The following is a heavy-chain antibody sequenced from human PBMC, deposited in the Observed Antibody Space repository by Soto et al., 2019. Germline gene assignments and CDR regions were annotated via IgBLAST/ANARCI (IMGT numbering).Heavy chain of an antibody. CDR2: IYYSGST. Sequence: QLQLQESGPGLVKPSETLSLTCTVSGGSISSSSYYWGWIRQPPGKGLEWIGSIYYSGSTYYNPSLKSRVTISVDTSKNQFSLKLSSVTAADTAVYYCARQWQQLPRWFDPWGQGTLVTVSS. D-gene: IGHD6-13*01. V-gene: IGHV4-39*01. CDR1: GGSISSSSYY. J-gene: IGHJ5*02. CDR3: ARQWQQLPRWFDP.